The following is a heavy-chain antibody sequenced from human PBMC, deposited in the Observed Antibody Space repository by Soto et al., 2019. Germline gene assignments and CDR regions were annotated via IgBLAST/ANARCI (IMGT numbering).Heavy chain of an antibody. CDR2: ISGSSGYI. CDR1: GFTFSSYG. J-gene: IGHJ4*02. D-gene: IGHD3-22*01. Sequence: PGGSLRLSCAASGFTFSSYGMSWVRQAPGKGLEWVSSISGSSGYIYYADSMKGRFTISRDNAKNSLYLQMNSLRAEDTAVYYCATSRDSHDHSLRDPFVYYFDYSGQGTPVTVSS. V-gene: IGHV3-21*01. CDR3: ATSRDSHDHSLRDPFVYYFDY.